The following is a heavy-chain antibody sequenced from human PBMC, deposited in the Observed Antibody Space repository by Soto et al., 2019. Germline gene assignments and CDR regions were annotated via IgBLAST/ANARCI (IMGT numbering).Heavy chain of an antibody. V-gene: IGHV1-18*01. CDR2: ISGSNGNT. CDR3: ARVRAAPGSYYFDY. J-gene: IGHJ4*02. D-gene: IGHD6-13*01. Sequence: QVQLVQSGAEVKKPGASVKVSCKASGYTFTSYGWVRQAPGQGLEWMGWISGSNGNTNNAQKLQGRVTMTTDTSTSTAYMELRSLRSDDTAVYYCARVRAAPGSYYFDYWGQGILVTVSS. CDR1: GYTFTSYG.